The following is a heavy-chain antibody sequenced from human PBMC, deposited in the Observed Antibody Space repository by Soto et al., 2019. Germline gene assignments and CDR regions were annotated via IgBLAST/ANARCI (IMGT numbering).Heavy chain of an antibody. V-gene: IGHV4-4*02. D-gene: IGHD2-2*01. Sequence: PSETLYLTCAVSSGSISSSNWWSWVRQPPGKGLEWIGEIYHSGSTNYNPSLKSRVTISVDKSKNQFSLKLSSVTAADTAVYYCARVNGPRLIGKLGYCSSTSFPRSRHYDYRYFQSGSTRRSADL. CDR3: ARVNGPRLIGKLGYCSSTSFPRSRHYDYRYFQSGSTRRSADL. CDR2: IYHSGST. J-gene: IGHJ2*01. CDR1: SGSISSSNW.